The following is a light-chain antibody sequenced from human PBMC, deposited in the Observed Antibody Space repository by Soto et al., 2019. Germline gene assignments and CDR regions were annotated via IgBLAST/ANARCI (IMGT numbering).Light chain of an antibody. CDR3: QQKGT. CDR2: DAS. V-gene: IGKV1-5*01. CDR1: QSISSW. J-gene: IGKJ2*01. Sequence: DIQMTQSPSTLSASVGDRVTITCRASQSISSWLAWYQQKPGKAPKLLIYDASSLESGVTSRFSGSGSGTDITRTISSLQPDDFATYYCQQKGTFGQGTKLEIK.